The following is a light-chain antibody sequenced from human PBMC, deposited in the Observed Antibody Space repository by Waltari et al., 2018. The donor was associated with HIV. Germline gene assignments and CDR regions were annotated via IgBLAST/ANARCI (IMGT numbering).Light chain of an antibody. CDR1: SSNIGLNA. Sequence: QSVLTQPPSASGTPGQRVTISCSGSSSNIGLNAVSWYQPRPGTAPKLLIFTNNQRPSWVPDRFSASKSGTSASLAISALQSDDEADYYCAAWDGSLRGGVFGGGTKLTV. CDR3: AAWDGSLRGGV. J-gene: IGLJ3*02. V-gene: IGLV1-47*01. CDR2: TNN.